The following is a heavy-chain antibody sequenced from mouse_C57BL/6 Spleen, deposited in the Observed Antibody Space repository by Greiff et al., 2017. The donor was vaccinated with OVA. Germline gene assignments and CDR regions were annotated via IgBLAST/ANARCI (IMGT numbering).Heavy chain of an antibody. CDR2: IDPENGDT. CDR3: TTRDSSGYRFDY. V-gene: IGHV14-4*01. Sequence: EVQVVESGAELVRPGASVKLSCTASGFNIKDDYMHWVKQRPEQGLEWIGWIDPENGDTEYASKFQGKATITADTSSNTAYLQLSSLTSEDTAVYYCTTRDSSGYRFDYWGQGTTLTVSS. CDR1: GFNIKDDY. J-gene: IGHJ2*01. D-gene: IGHD3-2*02.